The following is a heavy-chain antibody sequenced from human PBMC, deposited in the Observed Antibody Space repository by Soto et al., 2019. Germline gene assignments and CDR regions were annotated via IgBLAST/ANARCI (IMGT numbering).Heavy chain of an antibody. CDR3: AKGSANRRPYYFDF. D-gene: IGHD5-18*01. J-gene: IGHJ4*02. V-gene: IGHV3-23*01. CDR1: GFTFSNYV. CDR2: ITGSSGDT. Sequence: GGSLRLSCAASGFTFSNYVMSWVRQSPGKGLEWVSAITGSSGDTYHADSVKGRFTISRDNTKNTLYLQMDSLKAEDTAVFYCAKGSANRRPYYFDFWGQGTLVTVSS.